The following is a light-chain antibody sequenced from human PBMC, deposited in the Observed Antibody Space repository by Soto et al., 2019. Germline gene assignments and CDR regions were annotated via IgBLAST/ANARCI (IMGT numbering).Light chain of an antibody. CDR1: QSVSSSY. CDR3: QQYGSSPT. Sequence: EIVLTQSPGTLSLSPGERATLSCRSSQSVSSSYLAWYQQKPGQAPRLLIYDASSRATGIPDRFSGSVSGTDFTLTISRLEPEYFAVYYCQQYGSSPTFGQGTKVEIK. J-gene: IGKJ1*01. CDR2: DAS. V-gene: IGKV3-20*01.